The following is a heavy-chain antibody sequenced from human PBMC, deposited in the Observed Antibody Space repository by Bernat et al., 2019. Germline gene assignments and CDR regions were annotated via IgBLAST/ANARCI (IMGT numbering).Heavy chain of an antibody. J-gene: IGHJ6*02. CDR3: ARSGYYYGLDV. V-gene: IGHV1-2*04. CDR1: GYTLTGYY. CDR2: INFNNGDT. Sequence: QVHLVQSGTEVMKPGASVKFSCKASGYTLTGYYIYWVRKAPGQGLEWMGWINFNNGDTNSAQTFQGSVTMTRDTTISTVYIDLSRLRSDETAVYYCARSGYYYGLDVWGQGTTVTVSS. D-gene: IGHD3-10*01.